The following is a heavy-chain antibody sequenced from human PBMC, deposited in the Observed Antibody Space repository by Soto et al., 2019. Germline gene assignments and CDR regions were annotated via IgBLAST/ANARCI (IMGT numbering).Heavy chain of an antibody. D-gene: IGHD2-2*01. J-gene: IGHJ6*02. CDR3: ARDSPPVVPAARTMDV. CDR1: GFTFSSYG. Sequence: QVQLVESGGGVVQPGRSLRLSCAASGFTFSSYGMHWVRQAPGKGLEWVAVIWYDGSNKYYADSVKGRFTISRDNSKNTLYLQMNSLRAEDTAVYYCARDSPPVVPAARTMDVWGQGTTVTVSS. V-gene: IGHV3-33*01. CDR2: IWYDGSNK.